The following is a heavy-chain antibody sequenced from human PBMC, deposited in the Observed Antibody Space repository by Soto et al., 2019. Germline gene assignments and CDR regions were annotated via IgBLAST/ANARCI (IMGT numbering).Heavy chain of an antibody. Sequence: QVQLVQSGAEVKKPGSSVKVSCKASGGTLSSYTISWVRQAPGQGLEWMGRIIPILGIANYAQKFQGRVRITADKSTSTAYMELSSLRSEDTAVYYCARGGDIPPFDPWGQGTLVTVSS. CDR2: IIPILGIA. V-gene: IGHV1-69*02. J-gene: IGHJ5*02. CDR1: GGTLSSYT. CDR3: ARGGDIPPFDP. D-gene: IGHD2-15*01.